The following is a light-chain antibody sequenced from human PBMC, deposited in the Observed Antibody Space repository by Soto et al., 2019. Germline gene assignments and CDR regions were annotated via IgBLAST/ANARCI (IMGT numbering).Light chain of an antibody. J-gene: IGLJ2*01. V-gene: IGLV1-40*01. CDR1: SSNIGAGYD. CDR3: QSYDSSLSGSNVV. Sequence: QSALTKPRSVNGAPGGSVTISCTGTSSNIGAGYDVHWYQQLPGTAPKLLIYGNSNRPSGVPDRFSGSKSGTSGSLAITGLQAEDEADYYCQSYDSSLSGSNVVFGGGTKVTVL. CDR2: GNS.